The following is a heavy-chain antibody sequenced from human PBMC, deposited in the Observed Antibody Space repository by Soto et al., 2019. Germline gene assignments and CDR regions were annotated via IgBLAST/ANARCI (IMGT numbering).Heavy chain of an antibody. V-gene: IGHV1-58*01. CDR1: GFTFTSSA. Sequence: NVSCKASGFTFTSSAVQWVRQARGQRLEWIGWIVVGSGNTNYAQKFQERVTITRDMSTSTAYMELSSLRSEDTAVYYCAQALPRFYYDSPGSDPWGRGTLV. D-gene: IGHD3-22*01. CDR3: AQALPRFYYDSPGSDP. CDR2: IVVGSGNT. J-gene: IGHJ5*02.